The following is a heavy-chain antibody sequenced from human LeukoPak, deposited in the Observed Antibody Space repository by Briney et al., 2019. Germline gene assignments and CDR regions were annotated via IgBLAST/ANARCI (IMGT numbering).Heavy chain of an antibody. V-gene: IGHV3-21*01. Sequence: GGSLRLSCAASGFTSSSYSMNWVRQAPGKGLEWVSSISSSSSYIYYADSVKGRFTISRDSAKNSLYLQMNSLRAEDTAVYYCARGGTMIVAVYFDYWGQGTLVTVSS. J-gene: IGHJ4*02. CDR2: ISSSSSYI. D-gene: IGHD3-22*01. CDR1: GFTSSSYS. CDR3: ARGGTMIVAVYFDY.